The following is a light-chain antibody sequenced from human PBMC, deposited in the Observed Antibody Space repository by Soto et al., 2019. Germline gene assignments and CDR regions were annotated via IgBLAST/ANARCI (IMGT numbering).Light chain of an antibody. CDR1: RDIDNY. CDR2: DAS. J-gene: IGKJ2*01. V-gene: IGKV1-33*01. CDR3: PQYDNRTFN. Sequence: IQMTQSPSSLSASVGDRVTITCQASRDIDNYLNWYQQRPGKAPNLLIYDASNLETGVPLRFSGSRSGTHFTLTISSLQPEDIGTYYCPQYDNRTFNFGQGTKV.